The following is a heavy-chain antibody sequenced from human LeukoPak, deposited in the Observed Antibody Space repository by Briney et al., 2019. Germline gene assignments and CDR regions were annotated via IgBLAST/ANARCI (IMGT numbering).Heavy chain of an antibody. D-gene: IGHD4-17*01. Sequence: GGSLRLSCAASGFTFSSYAMSWVRQAPGKGLEWVSAISGSGGSTYYADSVKGRFTISRDNSKNTLYLQMNSLKAEDTAVYYCTTSSTYGDYPGTPQYAFDIWGQGSLVAVSS. CDR2: ISGSGGST. CDR1: GFTFSSYA. CDR3: TTSSTYGDYPGTPQYAFDI. V-gene: IGHV3-23*01. J-gene: IGHJ3*02.